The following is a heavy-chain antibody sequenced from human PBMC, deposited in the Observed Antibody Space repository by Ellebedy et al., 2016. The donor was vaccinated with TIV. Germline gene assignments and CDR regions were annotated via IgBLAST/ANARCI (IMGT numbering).Heavy chain of an antibody. CDR2: ISTGSRNI. D-gene: IGHD5-18*01. CDR1: GFTFSNSN. CDR3: ARDGAYNYDTYWYFDF. Sequence: GGSLRLSCEASGFTFSNSNLNWVRQAPGKGLEWVSYISTGSRNIYYADSVKGRFTISRDNAKNSLYLHMNSLRDEDTAVYYCARDGAYNYDTYWYFDFWGRGTLVTVSS. V-gene: IGHV3-48*02. J-gene: IGHJ2*01.